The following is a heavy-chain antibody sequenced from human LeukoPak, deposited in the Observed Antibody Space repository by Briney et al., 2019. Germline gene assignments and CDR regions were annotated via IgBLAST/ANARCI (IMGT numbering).Heavy chain of an antibody. CDR3: ARGRGYSQSNWVDP. J-gene: IGHJ5*02. D-gene: IGHD5-18*01. CDR1: GFTFSSYG. Sequence: PGGSLRLSCAASGFTFSSYGMSWVRQAPGKGLEWVSAISGSGGSTYYADSVKGRFTISRDNSKNTLYLQVNSLRAEDTAMYYCARGRGYSQSNWVDPWGQGTMVTVSA. CDR2: ISGSGGST. V-gene: IGHV3-23*01.